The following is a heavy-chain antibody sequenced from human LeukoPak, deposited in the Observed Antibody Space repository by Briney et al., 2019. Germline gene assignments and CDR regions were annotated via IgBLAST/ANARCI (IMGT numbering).Heavy chain of an antibody. Sequence: GGSLKLSCAASGFTFSASDIHWVRQASGKGLEWIGRIKTKANNDPTAYAVSVKGRFTISRDDSKNTAYLQMNSLKTEDTAVYYCTRLHRGAETDYYSYGLDVWGQGTTVAVSS. J-gene: IGHJ6*02. CDR3: TRLHRGAETDYYSYGLDV. CDR1: GFTFSASD. CDR2: IKTKANNDPT. D-gene: IGHD1-26*01. V-gene: IGHV3-73*01.